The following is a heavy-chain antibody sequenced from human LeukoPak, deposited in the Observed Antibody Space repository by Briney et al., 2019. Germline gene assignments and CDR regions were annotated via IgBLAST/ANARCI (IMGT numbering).Heavy chain of an antibody. CDR3: AIGRYSSSWYVDY. Sequence: SETLSLTCAVYGGSFSGYYWSWIRQPPGKGLEWIGSIYYSGSTYYNPSLKSRVTISVDTSKNQFSLKLSSVTAADTAVYYCAIGRYSSSWYVDYWGQGTLVTVSS. D-gene: IGHD6-13*01. CDR1: GGSFSGYY. J-gene: IGHJ4*02. V-gene: IGHV4-34*01. CDR2: IYYSGST.